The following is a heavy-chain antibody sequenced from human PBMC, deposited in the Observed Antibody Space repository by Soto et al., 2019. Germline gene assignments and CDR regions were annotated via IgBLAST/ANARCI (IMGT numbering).Heavy chain of an antibody. D-gene: IGHD4-17*01. CDR1: GFTFSSYA. CDR2: IRTSVGDT. J-gene: IGHJ4*02. CDR3: AKDPPYDYGYFDS. V-gene: IGHV3-23*01. Sequence: GGSLRLSCAASGFTFSSYAMNWVRQAPGKGLEWVSTIRTSVGDTYYAASVKGRFTISRDNSKSTVYLHLNSLRAEDTAIYYCAKDPPYDYGYFDSWGQGNLVTVSS.